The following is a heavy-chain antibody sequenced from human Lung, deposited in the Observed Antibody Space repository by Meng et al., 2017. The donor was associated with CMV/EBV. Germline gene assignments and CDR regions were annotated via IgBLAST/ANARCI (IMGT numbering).Heavy chain of an antibody. CDR1: GYTFTGYY. J-gene: IGHJ6*02. CDR2: INPNSGGT. V-gene: IGHV1-2*02. CDR3: AGGLYDFWSGYYYYGMDV. D-gene: IGHD3-3*01. Sequence: SXXVSXXASGYTFTGYYMHWVRQAPGQGLEWMGWINPNSGGTNYAQKFQGRVTMTRDTSISTAYMELSRLRSDDTAVYYCAGGLYDFWSGYYYYGMDVLGQGXTVTVSS.